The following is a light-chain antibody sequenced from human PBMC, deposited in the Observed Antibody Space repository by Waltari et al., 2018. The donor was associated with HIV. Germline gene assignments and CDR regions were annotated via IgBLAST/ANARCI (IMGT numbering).Light chain of an antibody. J-gene: IGLJ2*01. CDR2: ENN. CDR1: SSNTGNNY. Sequence: QSVLTQPPSVSAAPGQKANISCSGSSSNTGNNYVSWYQQLPGTAPKLLIPENNKRPSGIPDRFSGSKSGTSATLGITGLQTGDEADYYCGTWDSSLSAGVFGGGTKLTVL. CDR3: GTWDSSLSAGV. V-gene: IGLV1-51*02.